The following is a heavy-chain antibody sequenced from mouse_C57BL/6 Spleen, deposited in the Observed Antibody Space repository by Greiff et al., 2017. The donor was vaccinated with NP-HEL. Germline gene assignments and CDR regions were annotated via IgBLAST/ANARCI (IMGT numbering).Heavy chain of an antibody. CDR1: GYTFTSYW. J-gene: IGHJ4*01. V-gene: IGHV1-59*01. CDR3: ARSDRDYAMDY. Sequence: QVQLQQPGAELVRPGTSVKLSCKASGYTFTSYWMHWVKQRPGQGLEWIGVIDPSDSYTNYNQKFKGKATLTVDTSSSTAYMQLSSLTSDDSAVYYCARSDRDYAMDYWGQGTSVTVSS. CDR2: IDPSDSYT.